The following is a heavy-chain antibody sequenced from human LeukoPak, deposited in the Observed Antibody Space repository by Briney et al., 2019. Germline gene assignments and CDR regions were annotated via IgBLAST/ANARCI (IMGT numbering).Heavy chain of an antibody. D-gene: IGHD6-13*01. CDR3: AKAGIAAAGTTHYFDY. CDR2: ISWNSGSI. J-gene: IGHJ4*02. Sequence: GGSLRLSCAASGFTFDDYAMHWVRQAPGKGLEWVSGISWNSGSIGYADSVKGRFTISRDNAKNSLYLQMNSLRAEDTALYYCAKAGIAAAGTTHYFDYWGQGTLVTVSS. V-gene: IGHV3-9*01. CDR1: GFTFDDYA.